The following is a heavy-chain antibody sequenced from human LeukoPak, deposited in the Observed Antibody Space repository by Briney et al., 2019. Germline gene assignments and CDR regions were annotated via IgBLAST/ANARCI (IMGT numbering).Heavy chain of an antibody. D-gene: IGHD3-22*01. CDR2: IYTSGST. V-gene: IGHV4-4*07. CDR3: ARGWGDDSSGYHVYYFDY. Sequence: SETLSLTCTVSGGSISSYYWSWIRQPAGKGLEWIGRIYTSGSTNYNPSLKSRVTMSVDTSKNQFSLKLSSVTAADTAVYYCARGWGDDSSGYHVYYFDYWGQGTLVTVSS. J-gene: IGHJ4*02. CDR1: GGSISSYY.